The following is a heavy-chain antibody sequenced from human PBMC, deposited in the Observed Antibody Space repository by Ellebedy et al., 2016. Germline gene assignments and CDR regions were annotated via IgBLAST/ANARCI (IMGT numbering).Heavy chain of an antibody. J-gene: IGHJ6*02. Sequence: ASVKVSCKASGYTFTSYGISWVRQAPGQGLEWMGWISAYNGNTNYAQKLQGRVTMNTDTSTSTAYMELRSLRSDDPAVYYCAREGVVVAATGYYYYGMDVWGQGTTVTVSS. D-gene: IGHD2-15*01. V-gene: IGHV1-18*04. CDR1: GYTFTSYG. CDR3: AREGVVVAATGYYYYGMDV. CDR2: ISAYNGNT.